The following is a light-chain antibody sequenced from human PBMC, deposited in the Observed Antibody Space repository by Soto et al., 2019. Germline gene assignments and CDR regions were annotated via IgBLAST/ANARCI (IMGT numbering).Light chain of an antibody. V-gene: IGLV1-44*01. CDR1: SSNIGSNT. Sequence: QAVVTQPPSASWTPGQRVTISCSGSSSNIGSNTVNWYQQLPGTAPKLLIYSNNQRPSVVPDRFSGSKSGTSASLAISGLQSEDEADYYCAAWDDSLNGFYVFGTGTKLTVL. J-gene: IGLJ1*01. CDR3: AAWDDSLNGFYV. CDR2: SNN.